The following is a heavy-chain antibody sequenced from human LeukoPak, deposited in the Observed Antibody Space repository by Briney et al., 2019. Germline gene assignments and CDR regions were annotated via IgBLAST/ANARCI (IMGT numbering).Heavy chain of an antibody. CDR1: GFTFSSYW. J-gene: IGHJ6*03. CDR3: ARDSYGSGSLKYYYYMDV. D-gene: IGHD3-10*01. V-gene: IGHV3-7*01. Sequence: PGGSLRLSCAASGFTFSSYWMSWVRQAPGKGLEWVANMKQDGSEKYYVDSVKGRFTISRDNAKNSLYLQMNSLRAEDTAVYYCARDSYGSGSLKYYYYMDVWGKGTTVTVSS. CDR2: MKQDGSEK.